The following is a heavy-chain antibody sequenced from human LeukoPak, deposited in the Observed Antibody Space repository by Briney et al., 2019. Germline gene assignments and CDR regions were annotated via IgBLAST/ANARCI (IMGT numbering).Heavy chain of an antibody. CDR3: ARGGAYSDS. D-gene: IGHD2-21*01. J-gene: IGHJ4*02. Sequence: SETLSLTCTVSGGSISPHYWTWIRQPPGKGVEWIGYIYFTGTTNYNPSLKSRVTISVDTSKNQFFLKLNSVTAADTAVYYCARGGAYSDSWGQGTLVTVSS. CDR1: GGSISPHY. CDR2: IYFTGTT. V-gene: IGHV4-59*11.